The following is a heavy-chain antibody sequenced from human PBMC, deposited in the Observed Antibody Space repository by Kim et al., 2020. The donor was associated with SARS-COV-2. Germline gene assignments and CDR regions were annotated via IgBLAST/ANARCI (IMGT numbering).Heavy chain of an antibody. Sequence: GGSLRLSCGTSGFSFDDYAMHWVRQAPVKGLEWVAGISWNSSIIEYSDSVKGRFTISRDNAKDSLYLQMDSLRPGDTALYYCAKLSRPIAAISFPFDVWGQGIMVTVSS. D-gene: IGHD2-2*02. CDR2: ISWNSSII. CDR1: GFSFDDYA. V-gene: IGHV3-9*01. J-gene: IGHJ3*01. CDR3: AKLSRPIAAISFPFDV.